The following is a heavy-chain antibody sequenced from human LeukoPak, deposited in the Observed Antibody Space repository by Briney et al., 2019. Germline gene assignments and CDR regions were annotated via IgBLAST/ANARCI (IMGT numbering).Heavy chain of an antibody. CDR3: ARLTSSWSFDY. CDR1: GYSFTNYW. CDR2: ISPDGSDT. D-gene: IGHD6-13*01. V-gene: IGHV5-51*01. Sequence: GESLKISCKGSGYSFTNYWIGWVRQMPGKGLEWMGIISPDGSDTRYSPSFQGQVAISADKSITTAYLQWSSLKASDTAMYYCARLTSSWSFDYWGQGTLVTVSS. J-gene: IGHJ4*02.